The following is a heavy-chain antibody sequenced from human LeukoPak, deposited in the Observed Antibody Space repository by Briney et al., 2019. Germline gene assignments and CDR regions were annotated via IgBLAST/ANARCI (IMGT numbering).Heavy chain of an antibody. CDR3: TRDMIRGVPDYIDY. CDR1: GFTFSSHA. D-gene: IGHD3-10*01. Sequence: GGSLRLSCVASGFTFSSHAMHWVRLAPGKGLEWVAAISAEGDIQIYLDSVMGRFTISRDNSKSTLYLQMNSLRIEDTGFYYCTRDMIRGVPDYIDYWGQGTLVTVSS. J-gene: IGHJ4*02. CDR2: ISAEGDIQ. V-gene: IGHV3-30-3*01.